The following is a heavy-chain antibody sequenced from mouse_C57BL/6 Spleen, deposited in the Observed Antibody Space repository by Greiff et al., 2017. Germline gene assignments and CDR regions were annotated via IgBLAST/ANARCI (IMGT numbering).Heavy chain of an antibody. CDR3: ARRRDYAMDY. CDR1: GYTFTSYG. V-gene: IGHV1-81*01. Sequence: VQLQESGAELARPGASVKLSCKASGYTFTSYGISWVKQRTGQGLEWIGEIYPRSGNTYYNEKFKGKDTLTADKSSSTAYMELRSLTSEDSAVYFCARRRDYAMDYWGQGTSVTVSS. J-gene: IGHJ4*01. CDR2: IYPRSGNT.